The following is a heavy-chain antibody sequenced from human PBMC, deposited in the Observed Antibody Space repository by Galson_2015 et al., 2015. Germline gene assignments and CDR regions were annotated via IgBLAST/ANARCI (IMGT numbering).Heavy chain of an antibody. CDR1: GFTLSGYV. CDR3: ARDLYGLGSWWRAWFDP. Sequence: SLRLSCAASGFTLSGYVMSWVRQAPGKGLEWVSSISASGGTTDYTDSVKGRFTISRDNSRNTLYLQMNSLRVEDTALYFCARDLYGLGSWWRAWFDPWGQGSLVTVSS. CDR2: ISASGGTT. D-gene: IGHD3-10*01. V-gene: IGHV3-23*01. J-gene: IGHJ5*02.